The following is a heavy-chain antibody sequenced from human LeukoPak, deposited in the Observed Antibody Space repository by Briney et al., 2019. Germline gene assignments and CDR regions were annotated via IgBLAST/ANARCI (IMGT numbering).Heavy chain of an antibody. Sequence: PGGSLRLSCAASGFTVSSNYMSWVRQAPGKGLEWVSVIYSGGSTYYADSVKGRFTISRDNSKNTLYLQMNSLRAEDTAVYYCARIYDFWSGYYVGSWGQGTLVTVSS. J-gene: IGHJ5*02. D-gene: IGHD3-3*01. V-gene: IGHV3-66*01. CDR2: IYSGGST. CDR1: GFTVSSNY. CDR3: ARIYDFWSGYYVGS.